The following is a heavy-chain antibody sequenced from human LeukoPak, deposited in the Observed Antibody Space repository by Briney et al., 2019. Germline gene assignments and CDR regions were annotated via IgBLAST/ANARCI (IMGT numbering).Heavy chain of an antibody. V-gene: IGHV3-74*03. CDR1: GFTFNSYP. CDR3: ARGYCSGGSCYSSAMDV. D-gene: IGHD2-15*01. J-gene: IGHJ6*02. Sequence: AGGSLRLSCSASGFTFNSYPVHWVRQAPGKGLVWVSRINSDGSSTKYADSVKGRFTISRDNAKNTLYLQMNSLRAEDTAVYYCARGYCSGGSCYSSAMDVWGQGTTVTVSS. CDR2: INSDGSST.